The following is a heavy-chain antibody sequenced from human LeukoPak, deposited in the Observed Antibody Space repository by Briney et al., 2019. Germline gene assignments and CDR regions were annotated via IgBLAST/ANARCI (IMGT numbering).Heavy chain of an antibody. CDR2: IIPIFGTA. D-gene: IGHD1-7*01. Sequence: SVKVSCKASGYTFTSYGISWVRQAPGQGLERMGGIIPIFGTANYAQKFQGRVTITADESTSTAYMELSSLRSEDTAVYYCARGPGKTGTRARPFDYWGQGTLVTVSS. J-gene: IGHJ4*02. CDR3: ARGPGKTGTRARPFDY. V-gene: IGHV1-69*13. CDR1: GYTFTSYG.